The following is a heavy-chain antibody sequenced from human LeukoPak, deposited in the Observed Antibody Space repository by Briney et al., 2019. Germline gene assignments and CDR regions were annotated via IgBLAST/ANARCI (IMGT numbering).Heavy chain of an antibody. J-gene: IGHJ5*02. CDR3: ARGGQWLVPNWFDP. CDR2: IFYSGIT. CDR1: GGSISPYY. D-gene: IGHD6-19*01. V-gene: IGHV4-59*12. Sequence: SETLSLTCSVSGGSISPYYWSWIRQPPGKGLEWIGYIFYSGITTYNPSLKSRVTMSVDTSKNQFSLKLSSVTAADTAVYYCARGGQWLVPNWFDPWGQGTLVTVSS.